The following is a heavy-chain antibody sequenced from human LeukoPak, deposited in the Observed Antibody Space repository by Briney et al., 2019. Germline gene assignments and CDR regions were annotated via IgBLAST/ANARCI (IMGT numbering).Heavy chain of an antibody. D-gene: IGHD6-13*01. V-gene: IGHV4-34*01. Sequence: SENLSLTCAVYGGSFSGYYWSWIRQPPGKGLEWIGEINHSGSTNYNPSLKSRVTISVDTSKNQFSLKLSSVTAADTAVYYCARLGFYSSNDWGQGTLVTVSS. CDR3: ARLGFYSSND. CDR1: GGSFSGYY. J-gene: IGHJ4*02. CDR2: INHSGST.